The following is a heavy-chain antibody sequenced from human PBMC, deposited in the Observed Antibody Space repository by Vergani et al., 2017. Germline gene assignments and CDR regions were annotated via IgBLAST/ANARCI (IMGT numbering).Heavy chain of an antibody. CDR2: IIPIFGTA. J-gene: IGHJ5*02. D-gene: IGHD2-15*01. Sequence: QVQLVQSGAEVKKPGSSVKVSCKASGGTFSSYAISWVRQAPGQGLEWMGGIIPIFGTANYAQKFQGRVTMTRDTSISTAYMELSRLRSDDTAVYYCARDRGYCSGGSCYVGVFWFDPWGQGTLVTVSS. CDR3: ARDRGYCSGGSCYVGVFWFDP. CDR1: GGTFSSYA. V-gene: IGHV1-69*06.